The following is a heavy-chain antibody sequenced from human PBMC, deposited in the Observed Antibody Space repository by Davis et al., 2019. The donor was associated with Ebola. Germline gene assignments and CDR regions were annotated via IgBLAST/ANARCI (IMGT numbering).Heavy chain of an antibody. V-gene: IGHV4-4*02. D-gene: IGHD3-3*01. J-gene: IGHJ5*02. CDR1: GGSISSSNW. Sequence: MPSETLSLTCAVSGGSISSSNWWSWVRQPPGKGLEWIGEIYHSGSTNYNPSLKSRVTISVDTSKNQFSLKLSSVTAADTAVYYCARGELSSVLRFLEWLSTNWFDPWGQGTLVTVSS. CDR2: IYHSGST. CDR3: ARGELSSVLRFLEWLSTNWFDP.